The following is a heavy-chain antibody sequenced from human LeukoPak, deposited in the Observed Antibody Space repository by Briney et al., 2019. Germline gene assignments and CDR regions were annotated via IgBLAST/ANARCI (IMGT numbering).Heavy chain of an antibody. V-gene: IGHV4-34*01. D-gene: IGHD6-13*01. Sequence: SETLSLTCAVYGGSFSGYYWSWIRQPPGKGLEWIGEINHSGSTNYNPSLKSRVTISVDTSKNQFSLKLSSVTAADTAVYYCARRISYFYSSSWSPVGRFDPWGQGTLVTVSS. CDR3: ARRISYFYSSSWSPVGRFDP. CDR2: INHSGST. CDR1: GGSFSGYY. J-gene: IGHJ5*02.